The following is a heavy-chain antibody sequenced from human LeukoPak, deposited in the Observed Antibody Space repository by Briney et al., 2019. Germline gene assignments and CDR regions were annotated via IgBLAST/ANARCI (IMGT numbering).Heavy chain of an antibody. CDR2: MNQDGSEI. D-gene: IGHD3-22*01. CDR3: ARLTYDSSGYYYDY. Sequence: GGSLRLSCVGSGFTFSRYWLNWVRQAPGKGLEWVANMNQDGSEIYYLDSVKGRFTISRDNAKNSVYLQMNGLKAEDTAVYYCARLTYDSSGYYYDYWGQGTLVIVSS. J-gene: IGHJ4*02. V-gene: IGHV3-7*01. CDR1: GFTFSRYW.